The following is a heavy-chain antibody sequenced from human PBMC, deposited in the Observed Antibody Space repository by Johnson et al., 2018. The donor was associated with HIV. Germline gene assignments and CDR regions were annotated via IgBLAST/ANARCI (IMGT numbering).Heavy chain of an antibody. CDR1: GFIFSPYW. Sequence: VQLVESGGGLVQPGGSLRLSCAASGFIFSPYWMHWVRQAPGQGLVWVSGINWSGGSAGYALSVKGRFTISRDNAKNSLYLQMNSLRAEDTALYYCARLIVGAPGAFDIWGQGTMVTVSS. J-gene: IGHJ3*02. D-gene: IGHD1-26*01. V-gene: IGHV3-20*04. CDR2: INWSGGSA. CDR3: ARLIVGAPGAFDI.